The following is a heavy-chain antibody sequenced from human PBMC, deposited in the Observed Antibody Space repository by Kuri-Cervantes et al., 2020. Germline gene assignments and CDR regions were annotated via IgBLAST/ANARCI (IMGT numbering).Heavy chain of an antibody. CDR1: GFTFSSYA. CDR2: ISASGGST. V-gene: IGHV3-23*01. Sequence: GGSLRLSCAASGFTFSSYAMHWVRQAPGKGLEWVAAISASGGSTYYADFVKGRFTISRDNSKNTLYLQMNSLRAEDTAVYYCASGGKGAYYYGSGKTYFDYWGQGTLVTVSS. J-gene: IGHJ4*02. D-gene: IGHD3-10*01. CDR3: ASGGKGAYYYGSGKTYFDY.